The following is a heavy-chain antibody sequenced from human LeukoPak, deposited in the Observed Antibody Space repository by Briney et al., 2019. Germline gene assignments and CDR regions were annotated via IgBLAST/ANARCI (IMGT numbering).Heavy chain of an antibody. Sequence: GGSLRLSCAASGFTFSSYWMSWVRQAPGKGLEWVANIKQDGSEKYYVDSVKGRFTISRDNAKNSLYLQMNSLRAEDTAVYYCARGRYFDWLLYGDYWGQGTLVTVSS. CDR3: ARGRYFDWLLYGDY. V-gene: IGHV3-7*01. CDR1: GFTFSSYW. J-gene: IGHJ4*02. D-gene: IGHD3-9*01. CDR2: IKQDGSEK.